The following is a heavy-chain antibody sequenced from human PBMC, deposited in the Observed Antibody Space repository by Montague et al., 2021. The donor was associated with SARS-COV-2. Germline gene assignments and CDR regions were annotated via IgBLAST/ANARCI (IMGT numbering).Heavy chain of an antibody. CDR3: VRSQYSNTWFFDY. CDR1: GDSVSNSRAA. J-gene: IGHJ4*02. Sequence: CAISGDSVSNSRAAWNWIRQSPSGGLQWLGRTYFRTQWFHHYAPXVEGRITVNADASKNHFSLQLTSVTPEDSAKYFCVRSQYSNTWFFDYWGQGAQVTVSS. D-gene: IGHD6-6*01. V-gene: IGHV6-1*01. CDR2: TYFRTQWFH.